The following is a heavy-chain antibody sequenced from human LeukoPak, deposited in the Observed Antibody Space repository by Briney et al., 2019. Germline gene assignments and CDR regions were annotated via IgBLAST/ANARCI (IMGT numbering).Heavy chain of an antibody. Sequence: GGALSLSCASSGFTVNNNYMNWVRQAPGKGLGLISVIYSCGRTYYAESVEGRFTISRDNSKNTVFLQMNSLRDDDTAVYYCATEADCWSGQFDYWGQGTLVTVSS. J-gene: IGHJ4*02. CDR1: GFTVNNNY. CDR3: ATEADCWSGQFDY. CDR2: IYSCGRT. D-gene: IGHD3-3*01. V-gene: IGHV3-66*03.